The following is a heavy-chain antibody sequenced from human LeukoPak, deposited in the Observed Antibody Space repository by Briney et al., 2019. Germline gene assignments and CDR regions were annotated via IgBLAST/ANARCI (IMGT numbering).Heavy chain of an antibody. CDR1: GFTFSDYS. D-gene: IGHD6-19*01. CDR2: ISSSSSYI. CDR3: ARDAADLAVAFDY. J-gene: IGHJ4*02. Sequence: GESLRLSCAASGFTFSDYSMNWVRQAPGKGLEWVSSISSSSSYIFYADSVRGRFSISRDNAKNSLYLQMNSLRAEDTAVYYCARDAADLAVAFDYWGQGTLVTVSS. V-gene: IGHV3-21*01.